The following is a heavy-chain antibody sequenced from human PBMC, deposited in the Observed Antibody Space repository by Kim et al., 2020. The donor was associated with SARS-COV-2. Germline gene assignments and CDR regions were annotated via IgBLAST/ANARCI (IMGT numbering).Heavy chain of an antibody. CDR3: ARDGLVYYYDSSGLPGSWFDP. D-gene: IGHD3-22*01. CDR2: INHSGST. J-gene: IGHJ5*02. CDR1: GGSFSGYY. Sequence: SETLSLTCAVYGGSFSGYYWSWIRQPPGKGLEWIGEINHSGSTNYNPSLKSRVTISVDTSKNQFSLKLSSVTAADTAVYYCARDGLVYYYDSSGLPGSWFDPWGQGTLVTVSS. V-gene: IGHV4-34*01.